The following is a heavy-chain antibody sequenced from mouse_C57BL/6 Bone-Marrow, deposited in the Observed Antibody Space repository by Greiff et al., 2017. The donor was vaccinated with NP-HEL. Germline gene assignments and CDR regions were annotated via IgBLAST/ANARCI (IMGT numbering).Heavy chain of an antibody. CDR2: ISYSGST. CDR3: ARCGGSYAMCG. Sequence: EVMLVESGPGLAKPSQTLSLTCSVTGYSITSDYWNWIRKFPGNKLEYMGYISYSGSTNYNPSLKRRISITRDTSKNPYYLQLNSVTTEDTATYCCARCGGSYAMCGWGQGASVTVAS. J-gene: IGHJ4*01. D-gene: IGHD1-1*02. V-gene: IGHV3-8*01. CDR1: GYSITSDY.